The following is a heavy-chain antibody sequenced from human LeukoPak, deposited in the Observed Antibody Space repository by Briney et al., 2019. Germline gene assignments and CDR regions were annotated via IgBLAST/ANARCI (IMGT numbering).Heavy chain of an antibody. V-gene: IGHV1-2*02. Sequence: ASVKVSCKVSGYTLTELSMHWVRQAPGKGLEWMGWINPNSGGTNYAQKFQGRVTMTRDTSISTAYMELSRLRSDDTAVYYCARLAVDDAFDIWGQGTMVTVSS. J-gene: IGHJ3*02. CDR3: ARLAVDDAFDI. D-gene: IGHD3-3*02. CDR1: GYTLTELS. CDR2: INPNSGGT.